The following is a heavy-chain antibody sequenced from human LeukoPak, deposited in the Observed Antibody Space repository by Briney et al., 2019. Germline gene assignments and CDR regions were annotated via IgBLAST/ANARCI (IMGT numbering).Heavy chain of an antibody. CDR1: GYTFSSYG. D-gene: IGHD3-10*01. CDR3: ARIGTDKGVAFDI. V-gene: IGHV1-18*01. CDR2: ITPYNGNT. J-gene: IGHJ3*02. Sequence: ASVMVSCKASGYTFSSYGISWVRQAPGQGLEWMGWITPYNGNTNYAQRLQGRVTMTADTSTSTAYMELRSLRSDDTAVYYCARIGTDKGVAFDIWGQGTMVTVSS.